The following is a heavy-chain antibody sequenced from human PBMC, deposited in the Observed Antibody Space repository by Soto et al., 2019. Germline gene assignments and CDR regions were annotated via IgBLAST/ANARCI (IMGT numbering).Heavy chain of an antibody. V-gene: IGHV1-8*01. CDR3: ARGVSAGVDY. J-gene: IGHJ4*02. Sequence: QVQLVQSGAEVREPGASVKVSCKASGYSFTSLDINWVRQTAGQVLEWMGWMQPSTGRTGYAQKFQGRVTMTRETSINTAYMELTTLPSDDTAFYYCARGVSAGVDYWGQGTLVTVSS. CDR2: MQPSTGRT. D-gene: IGHD1-26*01. CDR1: GYSFTSLD.